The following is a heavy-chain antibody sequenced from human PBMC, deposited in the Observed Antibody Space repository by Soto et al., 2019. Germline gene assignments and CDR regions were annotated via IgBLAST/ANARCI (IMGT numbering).Heavy chain of an antibody. CDR1: GYSFTSYW. J-gene: IGHJ4*02. D-gene: IGHD2-2*01. CDR2: IYHGDSDT. Sequence: PGESLKISCKGSGYSFTSYWIGWVRQMPGKGLEWMGIIYHGDSDTRYSPSFQGQVTISADKSISTAYLQWSSLKASDTAMYYCAIVVPAARGAFDYWGQGTLVTVSS. V-gene: IGHV5-51*01. CDR3: AIVVPAARGAFDY.